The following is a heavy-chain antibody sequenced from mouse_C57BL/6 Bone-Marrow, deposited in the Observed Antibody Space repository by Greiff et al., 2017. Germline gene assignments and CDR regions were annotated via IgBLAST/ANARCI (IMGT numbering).Heavy chain of an antibody. Sequence: QVQRQQPGAELVKPGASVKLSCKASGYTFTSYWMQWVKQRPGQGLEWIGEIDPSDSYTNYNQKFKGKATLTVVTSSSTAYMQLSSLTSEDSAVYDCAYGNYVGFAYWGQGTLVTVSA. CDR2: IDPSDSYT. CDR3: AYGNYVGFAY. V-gene: IGHV1-50*01. CDR1: GYTFTSYW. J-gene: IGHJ3*01. D-gene: IGHD2-1*01.